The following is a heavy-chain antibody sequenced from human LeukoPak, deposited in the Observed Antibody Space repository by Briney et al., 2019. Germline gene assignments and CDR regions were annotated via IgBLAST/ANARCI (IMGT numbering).Heavy chain of an antibody. CDR2: ISYDGSNK. D-gene: IGHD1-26*01. CDR1: GFSFSSYA. CDR3: ARDYTELGFDY. Sequence: GRSLRLSCAASGFSFSSYAMHWVRQAPGNGLEWVAAISYDGSNKYYADSVKGRFTISRDNSKNTLYLQMNSLRAEDTAVYYCARDYTELGFDYWGQGTLVTVSS. J-gene: IGHJ4*02. V-gene: IGHV3-30*04.